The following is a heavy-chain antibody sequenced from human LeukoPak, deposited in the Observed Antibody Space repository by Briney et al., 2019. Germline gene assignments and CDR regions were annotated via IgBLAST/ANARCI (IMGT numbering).Heavy chain of an antibody. CDR3: ARSDRGYCSSVTCYGQYLDY. V-gene: IGHV3-30*04. CDR2: ISQDGSNK. CDR1: GFTFSSYA. J-gene: IGHJ4*02. D-gene: IGHD2-2*01. Sequence: GRSLRLSCAASGFTFSSYAMHWVRQAPGKGLEWVAVISQDGSNKYFADSVKGRFTISRDNSKNTLLLQTNSLRAEDTAVYYCARSDRGYCSSVTCYGQYLDYWGRGTRVTISS.